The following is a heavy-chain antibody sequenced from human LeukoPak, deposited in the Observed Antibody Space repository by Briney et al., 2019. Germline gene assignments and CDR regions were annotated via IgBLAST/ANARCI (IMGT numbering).Heavy chain of an antibody. J-gene: IGHJ6*03. Sequence: SVTVSCKASRGTFSSYTISWVRQAPGQGLEWMGGIIPIFGTANYAQKFQGRVTITADESTSTAYMELSSLRSDDTAVYYCARGAATGTLWYYYYYMDVWGKGTTVTVSS. CDR3: ARGAATGTLWYYYYYMDV. V-gene: IGHV1-69*13. CDR2: IIPIFGTA. D-gene: IGHD6-13*01. CDR1: RGTFSSYT.